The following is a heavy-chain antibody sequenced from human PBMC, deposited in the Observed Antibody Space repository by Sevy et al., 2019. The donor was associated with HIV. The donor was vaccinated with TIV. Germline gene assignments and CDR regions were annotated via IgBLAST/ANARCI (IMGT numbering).Heavy chain of an antibody. J-gene: IGHJ4*02. V-gene: IGHV4-39*01. Sequence: SETLSLTCTVSGGSISSTSYYWGWIRQPPGKGLEWIGNIYYSGSTYYNPSLKSRVTISVDTSKNQFSLKLRSVTAADTAVYYCARLPYYDSSGYFRGYYFDYWGQGTLVTVSS. D-gene: IGHD3-22*01. CDR1: GGSISSTSYY. CDR2: IYYSGST. CDR3: ARLPYYDSSGYFRGYYFDY.